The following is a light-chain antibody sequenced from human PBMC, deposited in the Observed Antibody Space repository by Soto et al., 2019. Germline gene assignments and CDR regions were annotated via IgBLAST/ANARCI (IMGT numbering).Light chain of an antibody. Sequence: ESVLAQSPATLSLSPWDRDTIYCGASQSVSRSYLAWYQQKPGLAPRLIIYDASTRATGIPDRFSGSGSGTDFTLTISSLEPEDFAVYYCQQRSNWPWSFGQGTKVDIK. CDR1: QSVSRSY. V-gene: IGKV3D-20*02. CDR2: DAS. CDR3: QQRSNWPWS. J-gene: IGKJ1*01.